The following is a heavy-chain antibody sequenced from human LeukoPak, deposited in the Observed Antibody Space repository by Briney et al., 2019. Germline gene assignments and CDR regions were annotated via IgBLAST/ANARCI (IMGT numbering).Heavy chain of an antibody. J-gene: IGHJ3*02. Sequence: SETLSLTCTVSGGSISSGGYSWSWIRQPPGKGLEWIGYIYHSGSTYHNPSLKSRVTISVDRSKNQFSLKLSSVTAADTAVYYCARGSLGDAFDIWGQGTMVTVSS. D-gene: IGHD7-27*01. V-gene: IGHV4-30-2*01. CDR2: IYHSGST. CDR1: GGSISSGGYS. CDR3: ARGSLGDAFDI.